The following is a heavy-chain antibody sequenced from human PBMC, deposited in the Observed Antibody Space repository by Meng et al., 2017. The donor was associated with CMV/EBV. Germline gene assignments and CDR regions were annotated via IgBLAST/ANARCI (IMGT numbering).Heavy chain of an antibody. CDR3: ARGRSGTGRRRIAAAGWFDP. CDR1: GGSFSGYY. CDR2: INHSGST. Sequence: SQTLSLTCAVYGGSFSGYYWSWIRQPPGKGLEWIGEINHSGSTNYSPSLKSRVTISVDTSKNQFSLKLSSVTAADTAVYYCARGRSGTGRRRIAAAGWFDPWGQGTLVTVSS. D-gene: IGHD6-13*01. J-gene: IGHJ5*02. V-gene: IGHV4-34*01.